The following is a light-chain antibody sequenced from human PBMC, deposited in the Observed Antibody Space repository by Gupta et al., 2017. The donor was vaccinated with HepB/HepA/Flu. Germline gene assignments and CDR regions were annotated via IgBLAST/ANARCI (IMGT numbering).Light chain of an antibody. J-gene: IGKJ2*02. V-gene: IGKV3-20*01. Sequence: ETLLTDVPGTLSLAPGERGTLSCRASQTVKNNNVAWYQQKPGQAPRLLIFGASSRATGIPDRFSGSGSGTEFNLTISRLEPEDFAVYYCHQYSNSLRNFGQGTKVEIK. CDR1: QTVKNNN. CDR3: HQYSNSLRN. CDR2: GAS.